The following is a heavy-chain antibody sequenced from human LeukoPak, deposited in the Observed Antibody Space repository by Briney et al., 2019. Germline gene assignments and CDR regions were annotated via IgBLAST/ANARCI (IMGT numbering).Heavy chain of an antibody. Sequence: SVTLSLTCTVSGDSISSYCWNWIRQPPGKGLEWIGYIYYSGSTNYNPSLKSRVTISVDTSKNQFSLKVSSVTAADTAVYYCARRPEEAYYFDSSGSTSHDAFDIWGQGTMVTVSS. D-gene: IGHD3-22*01. V-gene: IGHV4-59*01. J-gene: IGHJ3*02. CDR3: ARRPEEAYYFDSSGSTSHDAFDI. CDR1: GDSISSYC. CDR2: IYYSGST.